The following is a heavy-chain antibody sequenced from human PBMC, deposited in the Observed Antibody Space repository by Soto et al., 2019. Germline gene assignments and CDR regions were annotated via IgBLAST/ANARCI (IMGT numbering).Heavy chain of an antibody. V-gene: IGHV1-18*01. D-gene: IGHD6-6*01. CDR1: GYIFTSYG. J-gene: IGHJ4*02. Sequence: GASVKVSCKASGYIFTSYGISWVRQAPGQGLEWMGWISAYNGNANYAQKLQGRVTMTTDTSTSTAYMELRSLRSDDTAVYYCARVPGWYSASSVSPGDYWGQGTLVTVSS. CDR2: ISAYNGNA. CDR3: ARVPGWYSASSVSPGDY.